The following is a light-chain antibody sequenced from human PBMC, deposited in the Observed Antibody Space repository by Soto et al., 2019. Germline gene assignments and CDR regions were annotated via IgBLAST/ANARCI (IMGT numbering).Light chain of an antibody. J-gene: IGKJ4*01. CDR3: QQANSFPLS. Sequence: GDRIPITCRAKESVGNWLAWYQQKPGKAPKLLIYAASTLPSGVPSRFSGSRSGTVFSLTVSSLQPEDFATYYCQQANSFPLSFGGGTKVEIK. CDR1: ESVGNW. V-gene: IGKV1D-12*01. CDR2: AAS.